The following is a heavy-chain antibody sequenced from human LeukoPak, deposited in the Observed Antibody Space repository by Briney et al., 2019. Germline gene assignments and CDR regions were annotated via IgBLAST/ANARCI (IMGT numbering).Heavy chain of an antibody. CDR1: GFTFSGYG. D-gene: IGHD6-13*01. Sequence: GGSLRLSCAASGFTFSGYGMHWVRQAPGKGLEWVAVISYDGSYKYYADSVQGRFTISRDNSKNTLYLQMNSLRPDDTAVYYCARGGSSNWFDYWGQGTLVTVSS. CDR2: ISYDGSYK. J-gene: IGHJ4*02. CDR3: ARGGSSNWFDY. V-gene: IGHV3-30*03.